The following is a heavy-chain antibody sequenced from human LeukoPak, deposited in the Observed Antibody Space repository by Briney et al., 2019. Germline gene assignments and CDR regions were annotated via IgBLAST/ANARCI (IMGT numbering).Heavy chain of an antibody. V-gene: IGHV3-21*01. J-gene: IGHJ4*02. CDR1: GFTFSSYE. Sequence: PGGSLRLSCAASGFTFSSYEMNWARQAPGKGLEWVSSLGETARDIFYADSVRGRFTISRDNAQNSLFLQMDSLIVEDTAVYFCARESEEGFDYWGQGTLVTVSS. CDR3: ARESEEGFDY. CDR2: LGETARDI.